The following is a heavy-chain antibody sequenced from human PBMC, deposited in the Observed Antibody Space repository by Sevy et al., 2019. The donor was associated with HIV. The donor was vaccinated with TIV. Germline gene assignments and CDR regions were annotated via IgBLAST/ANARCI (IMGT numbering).Heavy chain of an antibody. Sequence: ASVKVSCKTSGYIFTNSGITWVRQAPGQGLEWMGWIGVYNGNLKYAQKFQGRATMTTDTSTSTAYMERTSLKSDDTGVYYCARVPTYHYGSATYFDYWGQRTLVTVSS. CDR2: IGVYNGNL. D-gene: IGHD3-10*01. CDR3: ARVPTYHYGSATYFDY. CDR1: GYIFTNSG. V-gene: IGHV1-18*01. J-gene: IGHJ4*02.